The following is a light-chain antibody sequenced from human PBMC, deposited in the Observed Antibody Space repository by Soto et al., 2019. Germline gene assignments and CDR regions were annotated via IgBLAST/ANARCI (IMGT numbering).Light chain of an antibody. Sequence: QSVLTQPRSVSGSPGQSVTISCTGTSSDVGGYNYVSWYQQHPGKAPKLMIYDVSKRPSGVPDRFSGSKSGNTASLTISGLQAEDEADSYCCSYAGSYPSYVFGTGTKLTVL. V-gene: IGLV2-11*01. CDR2: DVS. J-gene: IGLJ1*01. CDR1: SSDVGGYNY. CDR3: CSYAGSYPSYV.